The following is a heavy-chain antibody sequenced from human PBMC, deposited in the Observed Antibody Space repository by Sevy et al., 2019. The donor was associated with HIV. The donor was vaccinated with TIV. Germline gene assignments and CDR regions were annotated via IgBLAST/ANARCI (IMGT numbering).Heavy chain of an antibody. Sequence: SETLSLTCTVSGGSISISSYYWGWIRQPSGKGLEWIGSFYYSESTYYNPSLKSRVTISVDTSKNQFSLKLSSVTAADTAVYYCARDQGIYSGYEYWGQGTLVTVSS. J-gene: IGHJ4*02. CDR2: FYYSEST. CDR3: ARDQGIYSGYEY. CDR1: GGSISISSYY. D-gene: IGHD5-12*01. V-gene: IGHV4-39*02.